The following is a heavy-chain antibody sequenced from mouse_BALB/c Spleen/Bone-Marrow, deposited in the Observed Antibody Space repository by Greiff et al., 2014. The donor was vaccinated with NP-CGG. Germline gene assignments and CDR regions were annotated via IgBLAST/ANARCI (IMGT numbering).Heavy chain of an antibody. D-gene: IGHD3-3*01. Sequence: DVQLVESGGGLVQPGGSRKLSCAASGFTFSSFGMHWVRQAPEKGLEWVAYISSGSSTIYYADTMKGRFTISRDNPKNTLFLQMASLRPEDTAMYYCTRSGTLGSMDYWGQGTSVTVSS. CDR1: GFTFSSFG. CDR2: ISSGSSTI. J-gene: IGHJ4*01. V-gene: IGHV5-17*02. CDR3: TRSGTLGSMDY.